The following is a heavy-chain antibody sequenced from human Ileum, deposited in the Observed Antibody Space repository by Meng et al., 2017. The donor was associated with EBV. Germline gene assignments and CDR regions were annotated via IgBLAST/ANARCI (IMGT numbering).Heavy chain of an antibody. CDR1: GGSISSYY. D-gene: IGHD2-15*01. CDR2: IYYSGST. Sequence: QLEGSGPGLVKPSEPLPLTCTVSGGSISSYYWAWIRQPPGKGLEWIGYIYYSGSTNYNPSLKSRVTISVDTSKNQFSLNLSSVTAADTAVYYCARGGWSLDYWGQGTLVTVSS. V-gene: IGHV4-59*08. J-gene: IGHJ4*02. CDR3: ARGGWSLDY.